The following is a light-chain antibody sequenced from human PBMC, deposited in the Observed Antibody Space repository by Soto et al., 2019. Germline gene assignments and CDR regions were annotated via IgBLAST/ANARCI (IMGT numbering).Light chain of an antibody. Sequence: EIVMTQSPATLSVSPGERATLSCRASQSVSSNLAWYQQKPGQAPRLLIYGASTRATGIPDRFSGSGSGTEFNLTISSLQSEDFAVYYCQQYNNWPITFGPGTKVDI. CDR2: GAS. V-gene: IGKV3-15*01. CDR1: QSVSSN. J-gene: IGKJ3*01. CDR3: QQYNNWPIT.